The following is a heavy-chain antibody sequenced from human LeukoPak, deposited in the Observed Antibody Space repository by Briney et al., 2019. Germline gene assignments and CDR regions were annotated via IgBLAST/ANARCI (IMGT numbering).Heavy chain of an antibody. Sequence: SVKVSCKASGGTFSSYAISWVRQAPGQGLEWMGGIIPIFGTANYAQKFQGRVTITADESTSTAYMELSSLRSEDTAVYYCVRDLGGDSNLDYWGQGTLVTVSS. D-gene: IGHD4-11*01. V-gene: IGHV1-69*01. CDR3: VRDLGGDSNLDY. J-gene: IGHJ4*02. CDR1: GGTFSSYA. CDR2: IIPIFGTA.